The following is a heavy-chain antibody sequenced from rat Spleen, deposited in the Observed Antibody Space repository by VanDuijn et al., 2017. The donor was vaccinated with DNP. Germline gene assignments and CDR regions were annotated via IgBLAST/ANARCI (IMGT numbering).Heavy chain of an antibody. Sequence: EVQLQESGPGLVKPSQSLSLTCSVTGYSISSNYWGWIRKFPGNKMEWIGHISYSGATAYNPSLKSLISITRDTSKNQFFLHLNSVTTEETATYYCARGLNYGGSIYSWYFDFWGPGTMVTVSS. J-gene: IGHJ1*01. V-gene: IGHV3-1*01. CDR1: GYSISSNY. CDR2: ISYSGAT. CDR3: ARGLNYGGSIYSWYFDF. D-gene: IGHD1-11*01.